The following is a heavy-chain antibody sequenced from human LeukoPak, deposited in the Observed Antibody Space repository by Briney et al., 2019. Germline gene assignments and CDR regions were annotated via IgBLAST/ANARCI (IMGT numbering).Heavy chain of an antibody. CDR1: GGSIYSGSYY. CDR3: ARDRRDGYNLYYFDL. D-gene: IGHD5-24*01. CDR2: IYTSGST. Sequence: SETLSLTCTVSGGSIYSGSYYWSWIRQPAGKGLEGIGRIYTSGSTNYNPSLKSRVTISVDTSKNQFSLKLSSVTAADTAVYYCARDRRDGYNLYYFDLWGQGTLVTVSS. J-gene: IGHJ4*02. V-gene: IGHV4-61*02.